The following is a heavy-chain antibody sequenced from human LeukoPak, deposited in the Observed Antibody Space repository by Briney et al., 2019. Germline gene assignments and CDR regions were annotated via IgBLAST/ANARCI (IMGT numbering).Heavy chain of an antibody. Sequence: GGSLRLSCAASGITFSYYWMHWVRQAPGKGLVWVSRIDADGSSATYADSVKGRFTISRDNAKNSLYLQMNSLRAEDTAVYYCAREDTYYYGSGSYYMGNWFDPWGQGTLVTVSS. CDR2: IDADGSSA. CDR1: GITFSYYW. CDR3: AREDTYYYGSGSYYMGNWFDP. J-gene: IGHJ5*02. V-gene: IGHV3-74*01. D-gene: IGHD3-10*01.